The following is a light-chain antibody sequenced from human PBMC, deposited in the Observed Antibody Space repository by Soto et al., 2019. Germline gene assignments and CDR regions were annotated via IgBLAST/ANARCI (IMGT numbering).Light chain of an antibody. Sequence: QSVLTQPPSVSAASGQTVTISCSGSGSNIEDNYVSWYQQFPGTVPKLLIYGNDKRPSGIPDRFSGSKSGTSATLGITGLQTEDEADYYCGTWDSSLSAGVFGGGTKLTVL. CDR3: GTWDSSLSAGV. CDR2: GND. V-gene: IGLV1-51*01. CDR1: GSNIEDNY. J-gene: IGLJ2*01.